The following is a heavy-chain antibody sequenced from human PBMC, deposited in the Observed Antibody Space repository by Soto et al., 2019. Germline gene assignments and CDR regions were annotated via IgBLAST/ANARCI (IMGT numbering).Heavy chain of an antibody. CDR1: GYTFTSYD. D-gene: IGHD3-3*01. CDR2: MNPKTGST. J-gene: IGHJ3*02. V-gene: IGHV1-8*01. CDR3: ATYYDFSSGYSHSREDASDI. Sequence: QVQLVQSGAEVKKPGASVKVSCKASGYTFTSYDINWVRQATGQGLEWMGWMNPKTGSTGYAQKFQGRVTMTRNTSINTAYMELSSLRSEDTAVYYCATYYDFSSGYSHSREDASDIWGQGTLVTVSS.